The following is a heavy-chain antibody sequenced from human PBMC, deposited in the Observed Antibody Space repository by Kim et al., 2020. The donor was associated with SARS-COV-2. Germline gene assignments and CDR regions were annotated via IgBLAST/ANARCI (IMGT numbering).Heavy chain of an antibody. D-gene: IGHD4-17*01. CDR3: AKVSGYGGKGWYFDL. V-gene: IGHV3-30*18. J-gene: IGHJ2*01. CDR1: GFTFSSYG. CDR2: ISYDGSNK. Sequence: GGSLRLSCAASGFTFSSYGMHWVRQAPGKGLEWVAVISYDGSNKYYADSVKGRFTISRDNSKNTLYLQMNSLRAEDTAVYYCAKVSGYGGKGWYFDLWGRGTLVTVSS.